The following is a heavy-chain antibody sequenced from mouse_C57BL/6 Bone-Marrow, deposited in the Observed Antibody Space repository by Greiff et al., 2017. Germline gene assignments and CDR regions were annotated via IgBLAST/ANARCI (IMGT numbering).Heavy chain of an antibody. CDR3: AGGVLGRTGGY. J-gene: IGHJ2*01. D-gene: IGHD4-1*01. CDR1: GYSFTDYN. Sequence: EVQLQQSGPELVKPGASVKISCKASGYSFTDYNMNWVKQSNGKSLDWIGVINPNYCTTSYNQTFKGKPTFIIDQAPSTHYMQLNSLKSEDSAVYYCAGGVLGRTGGYWGQGTTLTVSS. CDR2: INPNYCTT. V-gene: IGHV1-39*01.